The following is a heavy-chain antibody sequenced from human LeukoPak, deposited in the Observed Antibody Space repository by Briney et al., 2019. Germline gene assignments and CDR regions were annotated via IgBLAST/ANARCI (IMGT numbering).Heavy chain of an antibody. J-gene: IGHJ4*02. CDR2: IWYDGSNK. CDR3: AKDRGSYHPVDFDY. Sequence: PGRSLRLSCAASGFTFSSYGMHWVRQAPGKGLEWVAVIWYDGSNKYYADSVKGRFTISRDNSKNTLYLQMNSPRAEDTAVYYCAKDRGSYHPVDFDYWGQGTLVTVSS. CDR1: GFTFSSYG. V-gene: IGHV3-33*06. D-gene: IGHD1-26*01.